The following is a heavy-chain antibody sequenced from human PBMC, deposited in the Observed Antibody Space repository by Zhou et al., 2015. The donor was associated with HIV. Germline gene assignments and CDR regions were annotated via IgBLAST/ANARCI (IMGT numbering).Heavy chain of an antibody. CDR1: GYTFTNYA. D-gene: IGHD1-20*01. Sequence: QVQLVQSGAEVKKPGASVKVSCKATGYTFTNYAIHWVRQAPGQRLEWMGWINAANGNTKYSQKFQGRVTITRDTSASTAYMELSSLKSEDTAVYYCARGDHNWNYDYGMDVWDQGTTVTVSS. CDR2: INAANGNT. V-gene: IGHV1-3*01. CDR3: ARGDHNWNYDYGMDV. J-gene: IGHJ6*02.